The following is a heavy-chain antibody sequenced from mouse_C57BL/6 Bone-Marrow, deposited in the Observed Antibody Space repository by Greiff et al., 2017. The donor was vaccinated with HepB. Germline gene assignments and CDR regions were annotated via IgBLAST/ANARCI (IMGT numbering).Heavy chain of an antibody. CDR2: IDPETGGT. CDR1: GYTFTDYE. D-gene: IGHD1-1*01. J-gene: IGHJ1*03. V-gene: IGHV1-15*01. Sequence: QVQLKESGAELVRPGASVTLSCKASGYTFTDYEMHWVKQTPVHGLEWIGAIDPETGGTAYNQKFKGKAILTADKSSSTAYMELRSLTSEDSAVYYCTRGGGGSSPYWYFDVWGTGTTVTVSS. CDR3: TRGGGGSSPYWYFDV.